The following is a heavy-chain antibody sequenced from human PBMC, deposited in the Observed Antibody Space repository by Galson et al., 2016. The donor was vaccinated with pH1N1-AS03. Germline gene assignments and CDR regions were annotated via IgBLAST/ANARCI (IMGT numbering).Heavy chain of an antibody. D-gene: IGHD1-14*01. Sequence: SGYTFTSYYIHWVRQAPGQGLEWMGIINPSDGNTNYAQRFQGRVTMTRDTSTSTAYMELSSLRSDDTAVYYCARVSAGLTGYYYAMDVWGQGTTVTVSS. CDR1: GYTFTSYY. CDR2: INPSDGNT. CDR3: ARVSAGLTGYYYAMDV. V-gene: IGHV1-46*01. J-gene: IGHJ6*02.